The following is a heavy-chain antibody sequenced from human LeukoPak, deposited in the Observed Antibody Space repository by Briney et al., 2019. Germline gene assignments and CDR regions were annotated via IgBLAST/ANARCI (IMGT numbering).Heavy chain of an antibody. Sequence: SETLSLTCTVSGGSISSYYWSWIRQPPGKGLEWIGYIYTSGSTNYNPSLKSRVTISVDTSKNQFSLKLSSVTAADTAVYYCASHYYDSSGYYYIDYWGQRTLVTVSS. CDR3: ASHYYDSSGYYYIDY. V-gene: IGHV4-4*09. CDR1: GGSISSYY. D-gene: IGHD3-22*01. J-gene: IGHJ4*02. CDR2: IYTSGST.